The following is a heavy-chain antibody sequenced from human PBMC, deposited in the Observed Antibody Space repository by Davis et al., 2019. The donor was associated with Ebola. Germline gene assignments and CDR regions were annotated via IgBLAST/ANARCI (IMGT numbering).Heavy chain of an antibody. V-gene: IGHV7-4-1*02. Sequence: AASVKVSCKASGYTFTSYAMNWVRQAPGQGLEWMGWINTNTGNPTYAQGFTGRFVFSLDTSVSTAYLQISSLKAEDTALYYCARTASIAAVRYFDYWGQGTLVTVSS. J-gene: IGHJ4*02. CDR1: GYTFTSYA. CDR3: ARTASIAAVRYFDY. D-gene: IGHD6-6*01. CDR2: INTNTGNP.